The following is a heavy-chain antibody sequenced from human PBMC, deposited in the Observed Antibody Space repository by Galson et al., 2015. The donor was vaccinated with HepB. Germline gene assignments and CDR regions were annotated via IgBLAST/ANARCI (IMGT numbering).Heavy chain of an antibody. CDR2: IYQTGNT. V-gene: IGHV4-4*02. CDR3: ARVGAGYSSGWHFDH. D-gene: IGHD6-19*01. CDR1: GDSISNYY. J-gene: IGHJ4*02. Sequence: VSGDSISNYYWSWVRQPPGKGLEWIGQIYQTGNTNYIPSLKSRVTRSIDKSKNQFSLNLNSVAAADTAVYYCARVGAGYSSGWHFDHWGQGTLVTVSS.